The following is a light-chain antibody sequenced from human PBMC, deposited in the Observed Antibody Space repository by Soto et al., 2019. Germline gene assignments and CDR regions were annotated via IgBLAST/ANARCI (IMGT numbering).Light chain of an antibody. V-gene: IGKV3D-20*02. J-gene: IGKJ5*01. CDR2: GAS. CDR1: QSVSSTY. CDR3: QQRSSWPRIT. Sequence: EIVLMQSPGTLSLSPGEGATLSCRASQSVSSTYLIWYQQKPGQAPRLLIYGASSRATGVPDRFSGGGSGTDFTLTISSLEPEDFVVYYCQQRSSWPRITFGQGTRLEIK.